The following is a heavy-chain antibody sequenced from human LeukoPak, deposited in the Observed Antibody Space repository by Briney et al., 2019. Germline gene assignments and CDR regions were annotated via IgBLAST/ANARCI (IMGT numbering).Heavy chain of an antibody. J-gene: IGHJ4*02. Sequence: GRSLRLSCAASGFTFSSYGMHWVRQAPGKGLEWVAVIWYDGSNKYYADSVKGRFTISRDNSKNTLYLQMNSLRAEDTAVYYCARGFWGYSYGLDYWGQGTLVTVSS. V-gene: IGHV3-33*01. CDR1: GFTFSSYG. D-gene: IGHD5-18*01. CDR2: IWYDGSNK. CDR3: ARGFWGYSYGLDY.